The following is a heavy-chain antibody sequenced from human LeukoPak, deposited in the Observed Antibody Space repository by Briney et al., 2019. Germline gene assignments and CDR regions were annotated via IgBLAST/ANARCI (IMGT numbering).Heavy chain of an antibody. CDR3: AKDGPPVDY. J-gene: IGHJ4*02. CDR2: IQYDETNK. Sequence: GGSLRLSCAASGFIFSSYGMHWVRQAPGKGLEWVAFIQYDETNKYYTDSVKGRFTISRDKSKNTLYLQMNSLRPEDTAVYYCAKDGPPVDYWGQGTLVTVSS. CDR1: GFIFSSYG. V-gene: IGHV3-30*02.